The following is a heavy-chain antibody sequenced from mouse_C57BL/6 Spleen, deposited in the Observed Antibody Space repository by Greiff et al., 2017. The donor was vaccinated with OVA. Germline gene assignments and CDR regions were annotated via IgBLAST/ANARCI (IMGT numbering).Heavy chain of an antibody. CDR1: GYTFTSYW. CDR3: ARDYCCSSYWYFDV. J-gene: IGHJ1*03. CDR2: INPSNGGT. D-gene: IGHD1-1*01. V-gene: IGHV1-53*01. Sequence: QVQLQQPGTELVKPGASVKLSCKASGYTFTSYWMPWVKQRPGQGLEWIGNINPSNGGTNYNEKFKSKATLTVDKSSSTAYMQLSSLTSEDSAVYYCARDYCCSSYWYFDVWGTGTTVTVSS.